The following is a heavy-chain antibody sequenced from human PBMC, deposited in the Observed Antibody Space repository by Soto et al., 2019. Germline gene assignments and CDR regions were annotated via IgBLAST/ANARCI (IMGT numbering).Heavy chain of an antibody. Sequence: ASVKVSCKASGGTFSSYAISWVRQAPGQGLEWMGGIIPIFGTANYAQKFQGRVTITADESTSTAYMELSSLRSEDTAVYYCASRLRFLEWSHRGYYGMDVWGQGTTVTVSS. D-gene: IGHD3-3*01. V-gene: IGHV1-69*13. J-gene: IGHJ6*02. CDR1: GGTFSSYA. CDR2: IIPIFGTA. CDR3: ASRLRFLEWSHRGYYGMDV.